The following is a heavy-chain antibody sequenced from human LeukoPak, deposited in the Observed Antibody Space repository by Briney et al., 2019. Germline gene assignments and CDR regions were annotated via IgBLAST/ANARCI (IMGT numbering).Heavy chain of an antibody. CDR1: GGSISRYY. J-gene: IGHJ6*02. CDR2: IYFSGAT. D-gene: IGHD4-17*01. CDR3: AREDPQTTVPEGLDV. Sequence: SETLSLTCTVSGGSISRYYWSWIRQPPGKGLEWIGYIYFSGATNYNPSLNSRVSISVDTSKNQFSLKLSSVTAADTAVYYCAREDPQTTVPEGLDVWGQGTTVIVSS. V-gene: IGHV4-59*01.